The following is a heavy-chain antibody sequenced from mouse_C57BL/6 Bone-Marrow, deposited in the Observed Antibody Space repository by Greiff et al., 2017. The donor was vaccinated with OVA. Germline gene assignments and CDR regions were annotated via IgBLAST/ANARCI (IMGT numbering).Heavy chain of an antibody. CDR2: INPNNGGT. Sequence: VQLQQSGPELVKPGASVKISCKSSGYTFTDYYMNWVKQSHGKSLEWIGDINPNNGGTSYNQKFKGKATLTVDKSSSTAYMELRSLTSEDSAVYYCARLGDFSLDYWGQGTTLTVSS. CDR1: GYTFTDYY. V-gene: IGHV1-26*01. CDR3: ARLGDFSLDY. J-gene: IGHJ2*01.